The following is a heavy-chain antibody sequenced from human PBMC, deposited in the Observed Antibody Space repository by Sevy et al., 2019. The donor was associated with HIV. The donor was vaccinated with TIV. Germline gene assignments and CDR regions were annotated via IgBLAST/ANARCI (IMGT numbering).Heavy chain of an antibody. V-gene: IGHV3-15*01. CDR3: TTPSPAYYDFWSGYPPDYYGMDV. J-gene: IGHJ6*02. CDR2: IKSKTDGGTT. D-gene: IGHD3-3*01. Sequence: GGSLRLSCAASGFTFSNAWMSWVRQAPGKGLEWVGRIKSKTDGGTTDYAGTVKGRFTISRDDSKTRVNLQMNSLKNEDTAMYYCTTPSPAYYDFWSGYPPDYYGMDVWGQGTTVTVSS. CDR1: GFTFSNAW.